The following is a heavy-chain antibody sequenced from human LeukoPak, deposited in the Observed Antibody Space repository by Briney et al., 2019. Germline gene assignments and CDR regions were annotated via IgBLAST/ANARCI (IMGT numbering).Heavy chain of an antibody. CDR3: ASRYSSGWSRGFDY. V-gene: IGHV3-53*01. Sequence: GGSLRLSCAASGFTVSSNYMSWVRQAPGKGLEWVSVIYSGGSTYYAGSVKGRFTISRDNSKNTLYLQMNSLRAEDTAVYYCASRYSSGWSRGFDYWGQGTLVTVSS. CDR2: IYSGGST. CDR1: GFTVSSNY. J-gene: IGHJ4*02. D-gene: IGHD6-19*01.